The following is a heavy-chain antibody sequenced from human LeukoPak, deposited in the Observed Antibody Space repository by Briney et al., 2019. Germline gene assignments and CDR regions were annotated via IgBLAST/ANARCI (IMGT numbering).Heavy chain of an antibody. D-gene: IGHD3-22*01. J-gene: IGHJ4*02. CDR2: IIPIFGSA. CDR1: GGTFSSYA. CDR3: ARGYDSRGYLFDY. V-gene: IGHV1-69*13. Sequence: SVKVSCKASGGTFSSYAISWVRQAPGQGLEWMGGIIPIFGSANYAQKFQYRVTITADESTSTAYMELSSLRSEDTAVYYCARGYDSRGYLFDYWGQGTLVTVSS.